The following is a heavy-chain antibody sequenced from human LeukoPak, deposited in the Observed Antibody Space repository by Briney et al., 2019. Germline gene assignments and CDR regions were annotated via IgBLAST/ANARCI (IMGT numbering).Heavy chain of an antibody. J-gene: IGHJ4*02. CDR3: ARNPSASMEF. D-gene: IGHD2/OR15-2a*01. V-gene: IGHV3-74*01. CDR1: GFTFSNYW. Sequence: GGPLSLFCAASGFTFSNYWMHWVRQAPGKGLVWVSRIKNDRSGTIYGDSVKGRFPIYRDNAKNTLYLQMNSLRAEDTAVYYCARNPSASMEFWGQGTLVTVSS. CDR2: IKNDRSGT.